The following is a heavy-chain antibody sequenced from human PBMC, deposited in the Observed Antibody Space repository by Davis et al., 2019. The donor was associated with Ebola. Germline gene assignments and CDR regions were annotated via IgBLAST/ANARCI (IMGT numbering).Heavy chain of an antibody. J-gene: IGHJ4*02. D-gene: IGHD3-16*01. V-gene: IGHV4-39*07. Sequence: SETLSLTCIVSGASISSSSYYWGWIRQPPGKGLEWIGGIYHSGSTFYNPSLRSRVTMSVDTSKNQFSLKLTSVTAADTAVYYCARDRNYDYVWERWGQGTLVTVST. CDR2: IYHSGST. CDR1: GASISSSSYY. CDR3: ARDRNYDYVWER.